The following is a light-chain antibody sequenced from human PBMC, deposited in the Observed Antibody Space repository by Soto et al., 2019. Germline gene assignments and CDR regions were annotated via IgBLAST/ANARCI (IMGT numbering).Light chain of an antibody. J-gene: IGLJ1*01. CDR2: VVS. CDR1: SVDVGAYDF. V-gene: IGLV2-11*01. CDR3: SSFTTSHTYV. Sequence: QSVLTQPHSVSGSPGQSVTISCTGTSVDVGAYDFVSWYQQHPGKAPKLLICVVSGRPSGVPHRFSGSKSGNAASLTISGLQAEDEADYYCSSFTTSHTYVFGTGTKVTVL.